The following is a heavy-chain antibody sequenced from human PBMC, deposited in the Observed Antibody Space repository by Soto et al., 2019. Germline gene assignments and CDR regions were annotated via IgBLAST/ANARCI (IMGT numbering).Heavy chain of an antibody. Sequence: QVQLVQSGAEVKKPGSSVKVSCKASGDSFNNDGVNWVRQAPGQGLEWVGGIIPHFGPAKYPQKFQGRATITADTPTNTVFMELLSLTSDDTAXXXXARGALLDWHNYFAXXXWGQGTXVXXSS. J-gene: IGHJ6*02. CDR2: IIPHFGPA. CDR3: ARGALLDWHNYFAXXX. CDR1: GDSFNNDG. D-gene: IGHD3-9*01. V-gene: IGHV1-69*06.